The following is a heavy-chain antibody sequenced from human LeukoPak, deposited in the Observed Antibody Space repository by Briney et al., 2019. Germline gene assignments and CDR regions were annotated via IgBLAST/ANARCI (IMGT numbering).Heavy chain of an antibody. D-gene: IGHD1-26*01. J-gene: IGHJ4*02. CDR1: GGSVSSGYY. CDR2: IYHSGST. Sequence: SETLSLTCTVSGGSVSSGYYWGWIRQPPGKGLEWIGSIYHSGSTYYNPSLKSRVTISVDTSKNQFSLKLSSVTAADTAVYYCASLGVTREFDYWGQGTLVTVSS. CDR3: ASLGVTREFDY. V-gene: IGHV4-38-2*02.